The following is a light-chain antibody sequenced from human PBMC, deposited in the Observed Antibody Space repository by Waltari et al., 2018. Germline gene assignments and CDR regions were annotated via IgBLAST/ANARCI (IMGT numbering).Light chain of an antibody. V-gene: IGLV3-16*01. CDR2: KDT. CDR3: LSSDISGTYWV. Sequence: SYEVKQPPSVSVSLGQMARITCSGEALPKKYAFWYQQKPGQFPVLLFHKDTERPSGVPGRFSGSTSGTTVTLTITGVQAEDEADYYCLSSDISGTYWVFGGGTKLTVL. CDR1: ALPKKY. J-gene: IGLJ3*02.